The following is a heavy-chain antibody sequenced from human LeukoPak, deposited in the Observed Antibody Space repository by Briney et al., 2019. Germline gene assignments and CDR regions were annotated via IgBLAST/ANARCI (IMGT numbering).Heavy chain of an antibody. J-gene: IGHJ4*02. CDR1: GFTVSSNY. Sequence: GGSLRLSCAASGFTVSSNYMNWVRQAPGKGLDWVSIIYSGCNTDYADSVKGRFTISRDNSKNTLYLQMNSLRAAAAAVYYCVRDPDGSGQLPLDHWGQGTLVTVSS. V-gene: IGHV3-53*01. D-gene: IGHD3-10*01. CDR3: VRDPDGSGQLPLDH. CDR2: IYSGCNT.